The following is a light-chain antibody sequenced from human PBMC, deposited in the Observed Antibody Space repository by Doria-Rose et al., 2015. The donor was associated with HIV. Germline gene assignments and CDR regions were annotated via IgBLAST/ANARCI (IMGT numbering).Light chain of an antibody. V-gene: IGKV4-1*01. CDR3: QQYYDTPS. CDR2: WAS. CDR1: QSLLYTSTNY. J-gene: IGKJ3*01. Sequence: DIRVTQSPESLGMSLGERATLDCKSNQSLLYTSTNYLAWYQQKPGQPPTWLIYWASTRQSRVPARFSGSWSGTDFTLTISSLEAEDVAVYYCQQYYDTPSFGPGTTVDIK.